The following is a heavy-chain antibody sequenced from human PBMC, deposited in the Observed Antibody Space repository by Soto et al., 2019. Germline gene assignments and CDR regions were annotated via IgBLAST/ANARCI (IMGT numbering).Heavy chain of an antibody. J-gene: IGHJ5*02. V-gene: IGHV1-3*01. CDR3: ASVLRFLEWGLYNWFDP. D-gene: IGHD3-3*01. CDR2: INAGNGNT. CDR1: GYTFPSYS. Sequence: ASVKVSCKASGYTFPSYSIHWVGPAPRQKFEWMGWINAGNGNTKYSQKFQGRVTITADESTSTAYMELSSLRSEDTAVYYCASVLRFLEWGLYNWFDPWGQGTLVTVSS.